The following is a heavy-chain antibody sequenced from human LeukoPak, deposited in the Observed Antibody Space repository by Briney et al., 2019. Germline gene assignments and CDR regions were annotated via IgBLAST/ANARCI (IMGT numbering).Heavy chain of an antibody. D-gene: IGHD3-10*01. CDR3: ARDINYYGSRSYPPGVDY. CDR1: GFTFSSYS. V-gene: IGHV3-21*01. Sequence: GGSLRLSCAASGFTFSSYSMNWVRHAPGKGLEWVSSITSSSTYVYYADSVKGRFTISRDNAKNSLYLQMNSLRAEDTAVYYCARDINYYGSRSYPPGVDYWGQGTLVTVSS. J-gene: IGHJ4*02. CDR2: ITSSSTYV.